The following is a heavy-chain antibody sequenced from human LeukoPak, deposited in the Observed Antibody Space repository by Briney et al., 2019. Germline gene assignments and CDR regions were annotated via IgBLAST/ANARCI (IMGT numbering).Heavy chain of an antibody. CDR3: ASSGMATVAGAFDI. CDR1: GYTFTSYD. CDR2: MNPNSGNT. V-gene: IGHV1-8*01. Sequence: ASVKVSCKASGYTFTSYDINWVRQATGQGLEWMGWMNPNSGNTGYAQKFRGRVTMTRNTSISTAYMELSSLRSEDTAAYYCASSGMATVAGAFDIWGQGTMVTVSS. J-gene: IGHJ3*02. D-gene: IGHD5-24*01.